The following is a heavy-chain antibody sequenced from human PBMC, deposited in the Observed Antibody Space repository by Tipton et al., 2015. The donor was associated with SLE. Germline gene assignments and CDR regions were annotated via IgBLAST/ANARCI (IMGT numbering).Heavy chain of an antibody. D-gene: IGHD3-10*01. CDR2: ISSSGTNI. V-gene: IGHV3-21*03. CDR1: GFSFTRYS. Sequence: SLRLSCVASGFSFTRYSLNWVRQAPGKGLEWVSSISSSGTNIYYADSMRGRFTISRDNAKNSLYLQMNSLRAEDTAVYYCARDFFAVRRWTVSRDYWGQGTLVTVSS. J-gene: IGHJ4*02. CDR3: ARDFFAVRRWTVSRDY.